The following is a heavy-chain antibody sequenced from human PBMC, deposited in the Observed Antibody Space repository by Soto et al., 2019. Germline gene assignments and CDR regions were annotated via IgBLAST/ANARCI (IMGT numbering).Heavy chain of an antibody. V-gene: IGHV3-21*01. CDR1: GFTFSSYS. CDR2: ISSSSSYI. D-gene: IGHD3-3*01. CDR3: ARVPRYDFWSGYYTKYYYYYGMDV. J-gene: IGHJ6*02. Sequence: PGGSLRLSCAASGFTFSSYSMNWVRQAPGKGLEWVSSISSSSSYIYYADSVKGRFTISRDNAKNSLYLQMNSLRAEDTAVYYCARVPRYDFWSGYYTKYYYYYGMDVWGQGTTVTVSS.